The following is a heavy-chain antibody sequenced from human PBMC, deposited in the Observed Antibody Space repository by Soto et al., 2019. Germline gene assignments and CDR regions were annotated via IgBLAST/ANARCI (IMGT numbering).Heavy chain of an antibody. D-gene: IGHD3-16*02. Sequence: SETLSRTCTVSGGSISSGGYYWSWNRQHPGKGLEWIGYIYYSGSTYCNPSVKIRVTISVDTSKNQFSLKLSPGTAAETAVYFCARGRLRVGELSLDDWGQGTLVTVSS. V-gene: IGHV4-31*03. CDR2: IYYSGST. J-gene: IGHJ4*02. CDR1: GGSISSGGYY. CDR3: ARGRLRVGELSLDD.